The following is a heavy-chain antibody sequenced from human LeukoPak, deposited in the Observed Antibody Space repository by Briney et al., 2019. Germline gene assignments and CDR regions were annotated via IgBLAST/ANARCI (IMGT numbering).Heavy chain of an antibody. D-gene: IGHD6-19*01. V-gene: IGHV4-61*02. CDR3: ARVAVAGTKGYYYYMDV. CDR1: GASISSGSYY. CDR2: MYTSGST. Sequence: SETLSLTCTVSGASISSGSYYWTWIRQPAGKGLEWIGRMYTSGSTNYNPSLKSRVTISVDTSKNQFSLKLSSVTAADTAVYYCARVAVAGTKGYYYYMDVWGKGTTVTISS. J-gene: IGHJ6*03.